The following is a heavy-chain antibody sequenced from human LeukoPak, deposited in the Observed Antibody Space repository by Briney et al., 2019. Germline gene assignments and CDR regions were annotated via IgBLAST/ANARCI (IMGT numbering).Heavy chain of an antibody. CDR1: GFTFSSYA. D-gene: IGHD2-21*02. Sequence: GGSLRLSCAASGFTFSSYAMHWVRQAPGKGLEWVAVISYDGSNKYYADSVKGRFTISRDNSKNTLYLRMNSLRAEDTAVYYCASADCGGDCWHYYYYGMDVWGQGTTVTVSS. J-gene: IGHJ6*02. V-gene: IGHV3-30*04. CDR2: ISYDGSNK. CDR3: ASADCGGDCWHYYYYGMDV.